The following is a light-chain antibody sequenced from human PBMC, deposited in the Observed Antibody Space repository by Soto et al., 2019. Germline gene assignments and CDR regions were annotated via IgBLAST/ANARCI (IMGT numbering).Light chain of an antibody. CDR2: DVT. J-gene: IGLJ1*01. CDR1: SSDVGGYDY. V-gene: IGLV2-14*01. CDR3: SSYATSSTLEV. Sequence: QSALTQPASVSGSRGQSITISCTGTSSDVGGYDYVSWYQQHPGKAPKLMIYDVTNRPSGVSNRFSGSKSGDTASLTISGRQAEDEADYYCSSYATSSTLEVFGTGTKVTVL.